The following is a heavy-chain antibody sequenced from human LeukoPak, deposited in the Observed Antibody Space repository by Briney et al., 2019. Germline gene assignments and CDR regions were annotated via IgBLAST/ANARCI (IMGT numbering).Heavy chain of an antibody. D-gene: IGHD3-10*01. CDR2: INQSGST. CDR3: ARGYGSGSYYHY. Sequence: PETLSLTCAVHGGSFSGYYWSWIRQPPGKGLEWIGEINQSGSTNYNPSLKSRVTISVDTSKNQFSLKLSSVTAADTAVYYCARGYGSGSYYHYWGQGTLVTVSS. V-gene: IGHV4-34*01. J-gene: IGHJ4*02. CDR1: GGSFSGYY.